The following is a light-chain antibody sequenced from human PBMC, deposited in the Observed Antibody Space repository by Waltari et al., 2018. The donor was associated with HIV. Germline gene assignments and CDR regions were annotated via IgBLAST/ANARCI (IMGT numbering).Light chain of an antibody. Sequence: QSALTQPRSVSGSPGQSVTISCTGTSSDVGGFNFCSWYQQHQGKAPKLMIYDVTKRPSGVPDRFSGSKFDNTASLTISGLQADDEADYYCCSYAGSYTLVVFGGGTKLTVL. V-gene: IGLV2-11*01. CDR3: CSYAGSYTLVV. CDR1: SSDVGGFNF. CDR2: DVT. J-gene: IGLJ2*01.